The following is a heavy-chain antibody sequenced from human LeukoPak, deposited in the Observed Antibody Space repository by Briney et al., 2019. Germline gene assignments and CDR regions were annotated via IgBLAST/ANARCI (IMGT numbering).Heavy chain of an antibody. J-gene: IGHJ4*02. Sequence: GGSLRLSCAASGFTFSTYSMNWVPEAPGKGVERGSSISSSSNYISYADPVKGRFTISRDNANNSLYLQMNSLRAEDTAVYYCARDHMRGWTGITGVNAQVYWGQGTLVTVSS. CDR2: ISSSSNYI. CDR1: GFTFSTYS. CDR3: ARDHMRGWTGITGVNAQVY. V-gene: IGHV3-21*01. D-gene: IGHD1-20*01.